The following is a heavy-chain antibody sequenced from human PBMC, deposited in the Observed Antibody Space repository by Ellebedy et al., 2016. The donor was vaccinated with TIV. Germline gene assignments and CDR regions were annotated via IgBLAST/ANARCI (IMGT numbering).Heavy chain of an antibody. CDR1: GFSLSTSGVG. Sequence: SGPTLVKPTQTLTLTCTFSGFSLSTSGVGVGWIRQPPGKALEWLALIYWDDDKRYSPSLKSRLTITKDTSKNQVVLTMTNMDPVDTATYYCAHTEGWLRFSYFDYWGQGTLVTVSS. J-gene: IGHJ4*02. D-gene: IGHD5-12*01. V-gene: IGHV2-5*02. CDR2: IYWDDDK. CDR3: AHTEGWLRFSYFDY.